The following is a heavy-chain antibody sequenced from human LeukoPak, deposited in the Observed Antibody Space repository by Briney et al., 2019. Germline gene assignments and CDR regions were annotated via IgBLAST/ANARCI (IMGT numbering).Heavy chain of an antibody. CDR2: LYYSGST. CDR1: GGSISNYY. D-gene: IGHD3-22*01. J-gene: IGHJ3*02. CDR3: AGDPYYYDSSGRAFDI. Sequence: SETLSLTCTVSGGSISNYYWSWIRQPPGKGLEWIGYLYYSGSTNYNPSLKSRVSISVDTSKNQFSLKLSSVTAADTAVYYCAGDPYYYDSSGRAFDIWGQGTMVTVSS. V-gene: IGHV4-59*08.